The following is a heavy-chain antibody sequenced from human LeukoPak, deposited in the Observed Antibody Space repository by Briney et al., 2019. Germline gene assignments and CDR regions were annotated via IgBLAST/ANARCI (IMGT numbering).Heavy chain of an antibody. D-gene: IGHD1-26*01. J-gene: IGHJ3*02. CDR3: ARGAQSGGYSGPFDI. CDR1: GFTFTTYA. CDR2: ISGSGGST. V-gene: IGHV3-23*01. Sequence: GGSLRLSCAASGFTFTTYAMSWVRQAPGKGLEGVSVISGSGGSTNYADSVKGRFTISRDNSKNTLYLQMNSLRAEDTAVYYCARGAQSGGYSGPFDIWGQGTMVTVSS.